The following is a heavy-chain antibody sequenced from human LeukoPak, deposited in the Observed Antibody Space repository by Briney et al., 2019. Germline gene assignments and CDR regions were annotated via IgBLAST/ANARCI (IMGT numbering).Heavy chain of an antibody. CDR1: GGSISSSNW. D-gene: IGHD6-13*01. CDR3: ARRSSSWYGYYYYYYMDV. V-gene: IGHV4-4*02. CDR2: IYHSGST. Sequence: PSEALSLTCAVSGGSISSSNWWSWIRQPPGKGLEWIGEIYHSGSTNYNPSLKSRVTISVDKSKTQFSLKLSSVTAADTAVYYCARRSSSWYGYYYYYYMDVWGKGTTVTVSS. J-gene: IGHJ6*03.